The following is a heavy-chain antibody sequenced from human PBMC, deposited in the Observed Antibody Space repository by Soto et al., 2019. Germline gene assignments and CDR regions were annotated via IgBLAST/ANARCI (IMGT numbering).Heavy chain of an antibody. D-gene: IGHD5-18*01. CDR1: GGTFGSQG. Sequence: TSVKVSCKASGGTFGSQGIAWVRQAPGQGLEWMGGFIAMLGTPTYAKKVQGRATISADESLTSSYLELRSLRSEDTGVYFCARGAMANFDYWGQGTVVTVSS. CDR3: ARGAMANFDY. CDR2: FIAMLGTP. V-gene: IGHV1-69*13. J-gene: IGHJ4*02.